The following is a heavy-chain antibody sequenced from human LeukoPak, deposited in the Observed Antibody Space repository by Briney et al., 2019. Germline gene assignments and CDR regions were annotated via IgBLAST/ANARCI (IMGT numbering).Heavy chain of an antibody. CDR1: GFTFSSYA. Sequence: PGGSLRLSCAASGFTFSSYAMSWVRQAPGKGLEWVSAISGSGGSTYYADSVKGRFTISRDNSKNTLYLQMNSLRAEDTAVYYCAKGDDSNGYYYVPSFIDYWGQGTLVTVSS. V-gene: IGHV3-23*01. CDR2: ISGSGGST. CDR3: AKGDDSNGYYYVPSFIDY. D-gene: IGHD3-22*01. J-gene: IGHJ4*02.